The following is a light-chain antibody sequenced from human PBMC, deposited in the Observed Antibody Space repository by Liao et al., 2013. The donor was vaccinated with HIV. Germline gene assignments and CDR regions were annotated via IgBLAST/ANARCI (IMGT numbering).Light chain of an antibody. J-gene: IGLJ1*01. V-gene: IGLV3-21*04. Sequence: SYVLTQPPSVSVAPGKTARITCGGDNIGSKSVHWYQQKPGQAPVLVIHHDSDRPSGIPERFSGSNSGNTATLTISRVEAGDEADYYCQVWDRSSGHPNVFGLGTKVTVL. CDR2: HDS. CDR3: QVWDRSSGHPNV. CDR1: NIGSKS.